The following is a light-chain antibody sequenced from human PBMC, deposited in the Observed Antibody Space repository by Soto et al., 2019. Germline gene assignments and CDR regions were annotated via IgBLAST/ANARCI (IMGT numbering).Light chain of an antibody. CDR2: GVS. CDR1: QSVSSN. Sequence: EVVMTQSPATLSLSPGERATLSCRASQSVSSNLAWYQQKPGQAPRLLIYGVSTRATVIPARFSGSGSGTEFTLSISSLQSEDFAVYYCQQYNNWPLTFGGGTKVEIK. V-gene: IGKV3-15*01. J-gene: IGKJ4*01. CDR3: QQYNNWPLT.